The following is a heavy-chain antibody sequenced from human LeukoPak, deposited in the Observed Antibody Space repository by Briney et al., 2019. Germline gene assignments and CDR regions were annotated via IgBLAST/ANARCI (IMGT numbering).Heavy chain of an antibody. CDR2: MNPNSGNT. J-gene: IGHJ1*01. D-gene: IGHD3-22*01. Sequence: ASVKVSCKASGDTFTSYDISWVRQAPGQGLEWMGWMNPNSGNTSYAQKFKGGVTMTGNTSTNTAYMELSSLRSEDTAVYYCARGLRNSSGREYSPHWGQRTLLTV. CDR3: ARGLRNSSGREYSPH. V-gene: IGHV1-8*01. CDR1: GDTFTSYD.